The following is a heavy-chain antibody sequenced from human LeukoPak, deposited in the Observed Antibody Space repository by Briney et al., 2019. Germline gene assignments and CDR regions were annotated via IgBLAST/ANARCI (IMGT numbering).Heavy chain of an antibody. D-gene: IGHD2-21*02. CDR2: INQEASEI. V-gene: IGHV3-7*01. Sequence: GGSLRLSCAASGFTFSTYWMNWYRQAPGKGLEWVGNINQEASEINYVDSVRGRFTISRDNAKNSLHLQMNSLRAEDTAVYYCATDRDNSDWQKRFDSWGQGTLVTVSS. J-gene: IGHJ4*02. CDR3: ATDRDNSDWQKRFDS. CDR1: GFTFSTYW.